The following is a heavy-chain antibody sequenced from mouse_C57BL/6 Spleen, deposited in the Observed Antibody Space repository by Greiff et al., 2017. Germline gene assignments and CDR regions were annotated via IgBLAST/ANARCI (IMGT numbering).Heavy chain of an antibody. Sequence: VHVKQSGAELVKPGASVKLSCTASGFNIKDYYMHWVKQRTEQGLEWIGRIDPEDGETKYAPKFQGKATITADTSSNTAYLQLSSLTSEDTAVYYCAPITTGWYFDVWGTGTTVTVSS. CDR3: APITTGWYFDV. J-gene: IGHJ1*03. CDR1: GFNIKDYY. CDR2: IDPEDGET. D-gene: IGHD1-1*01. V-gene: IGHV14-2*01.